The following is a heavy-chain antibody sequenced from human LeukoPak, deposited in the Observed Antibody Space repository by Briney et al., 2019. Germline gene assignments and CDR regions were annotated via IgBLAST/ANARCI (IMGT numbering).Heavy chain of an antibody. CDR2: ISSSSSYI. Sequence: GGSLRLSCAASGFTFSSYSMNWVRQAPGRGLEWVLSISSSSSYIYYADSVKGRFTISRDNAKNSLYLQMNSLRAEDTAVYYCARDLPSYDFTDYWGQGTLVTVSS. J-gene: IGHJ4*02. CDR3: ARDLPSYDFTDY. CDR1: GFTFSSYS. D-gene: IGHD3-3*01. V-gene: IGHV3-21*01.